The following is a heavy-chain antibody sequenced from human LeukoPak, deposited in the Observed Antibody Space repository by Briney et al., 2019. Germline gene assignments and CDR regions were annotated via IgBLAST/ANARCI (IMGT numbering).Heavy chain of an antibody. CDR2: IYYSGST. CDR3: ARLYYDFWSGYPHYMDV. J-gene: IGHJ6*03. V-gene: IGHV4-39*01. CDR1: GGSISSSSYY. D-gene: IGHD3-3*01. Sequence: SETLSLTCTVSGGSISSSSYYWGWIRQPPGKGLEWIGSIYYSGSTYYNPSLKSRLTISVDTSKNQSSLKLSSVTAADTAVYYCARLYYDFWSGYPHYMDVWGKGTTVTVSS.